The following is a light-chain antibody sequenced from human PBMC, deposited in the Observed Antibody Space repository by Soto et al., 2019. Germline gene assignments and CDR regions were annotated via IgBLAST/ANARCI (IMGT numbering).Light chain of an antibody. CDR1: QSVSGS. Sequence: EIVMKKSPATLSVSQGERATLSCRASQSVSGSLAWYQQKPGQAPRLLIYNAFTRATGIPARFSGSGSGTEFTLTIDSLQSEDFAVYYCQQYDNWPPWTFGQGTKVDIK. CDR2: NAF. J-gene: IGKJ1*01. V-gene: IGKV3-15*01. CDR3: QQYDNWPPWT.